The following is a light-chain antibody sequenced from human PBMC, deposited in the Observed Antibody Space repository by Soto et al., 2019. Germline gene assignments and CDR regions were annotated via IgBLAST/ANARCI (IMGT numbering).Light chain of an antibody. CDR1: SGHSSYA. CDR2: LNSDGSH. Sequence: QAVVTKSPSASASLGASVKLTCTLSSGHSSYAIAWHQQQPEKGPRFLMKLNSDGSHTKGDGIPDRFSGSSSGAERYLTISSLQSEDEADYYCQTWGTGIHGVFGGGTKVTVL. J-gene: IGLJ2*01. V-gene: IGLV4-69*01. CDR3: QTWGTGIHGV.